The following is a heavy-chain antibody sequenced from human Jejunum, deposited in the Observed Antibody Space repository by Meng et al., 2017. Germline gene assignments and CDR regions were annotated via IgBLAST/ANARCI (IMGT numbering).Heavy chain of an antibody. CDR3: ARALAVSYSPVDY. Sequence: SLSPSCSVSDDSISIGGYYWAWIRHPPGRGLAWIGSSYYRRSTHSNPSPKARLTITFHTSKNQLSLSLRSVTAADTAVYYCARALAVSYSPVDYWGQGMMVTVSS. V-gene: IGHV4-39*07. CDR2: SYYRRST. D-gene: IGHD4-11*01. CDR1: DDSISIGGYY. J-gene: IGHJ4*02.